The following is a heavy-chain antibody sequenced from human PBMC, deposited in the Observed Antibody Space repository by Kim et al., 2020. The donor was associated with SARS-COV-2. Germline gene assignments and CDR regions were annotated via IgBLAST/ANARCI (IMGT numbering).Heavy chain of an antibody. CDR1: GGTFSSYA. CDR3: ARDRAGAGPDAFDI. J-gene: IGHJ3*02. Sequence: SVKVSCKASGGTFSSYAISWVRQAPGQGLEWMGGIIPIFGTANYAQKFQGRVTITADESTSTAYMELSSLRSEETAVYYCARDRAGAGPDAFDIWGQGTMVTVSS. D-gene: IGHD1-26*01. CDR2: IIPIFGTA. V-gene: IGHV1-69*13.